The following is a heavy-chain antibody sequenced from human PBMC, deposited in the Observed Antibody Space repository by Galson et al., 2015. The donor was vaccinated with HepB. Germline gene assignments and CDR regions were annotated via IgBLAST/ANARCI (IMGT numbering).Heavy chain of an antibody. D-gene: IGHD6-13*01. CDR2: IYSGGST. Sequence: SLRLSCAASGFTVSSNYMSWVRQAPGKGLEWVSVIYSGGSTYYADSVKGRFTISRDNSKNTLYLQMNSLRAEDTAVYYCARVVPISAGLDCWGQGTLVTVSS. J-gene: IGHJ4*02. V-gene: IGHV3-66*01. CDR3: ARVVPISAGLDC. CDR1: GFTVSSNY.